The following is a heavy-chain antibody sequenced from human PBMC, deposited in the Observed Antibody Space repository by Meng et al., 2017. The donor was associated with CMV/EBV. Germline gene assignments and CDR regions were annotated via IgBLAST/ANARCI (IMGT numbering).Heavy chain of an antibody. D-gene: IGHD3-16*01. V-gene: IGHV4-39*01. CDR3: ARLGQYRYFQH. CDR1: GGSISSSSYY. CDR2: IYYSVST. Sequence: GSLRLSCTVSGGSISSSSYYWGWIRQPPGKGLEWIGCIYYSVSTYYNPSLKSRVTISVDTSKNQFSLKLSSVTAADTAVYYCARLGQYRYFQHWGQGTLVTVSS. J-gene: IGHJ1*01.